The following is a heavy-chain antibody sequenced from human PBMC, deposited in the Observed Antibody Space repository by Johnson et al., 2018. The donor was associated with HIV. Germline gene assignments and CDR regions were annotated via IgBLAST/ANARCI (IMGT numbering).Heavy chain of an antibody. V-gene: IGHV3-13*01. CDR3: ARGSWGSHTGDAFDI. J-gene: IGHJ3*02. D-gene: IGHD3-16*01. CDR1: GFTFSRYD. Sequence: VQLVESGGGLVQPGRSLSLSCAASGFTFSRYDMNWVRQATGKGLEWVSAIGTAGDTYYADSVKGRFTISRDNSKNTLYLQMNSLRAEDTAVYYCARGSWGSHTGDAFDIWGQGTMVTVSS. CDR2: IGTAGDT.